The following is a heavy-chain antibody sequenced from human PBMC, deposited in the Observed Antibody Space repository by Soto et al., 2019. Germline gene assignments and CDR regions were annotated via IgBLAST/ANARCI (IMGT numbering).Heavy chain of an antibody. Sequence: QVQLVQSGAEVKKPGSSVNVSCKAPGGTFSSYAISWVRHAPGQGLEWMGGIIPIFGTANYAQKFQGRVTITADESTSTGYMELSSLRSEDTAVYYCARSQGGSSSLDIYYYYYYGMDVWGQGTSVTVSS. V-gene: IGHV1-69*01. CDR1: GGTFSSYA. J-gene: IGHJ6*02. CDR2: IIPIFGTA. CDR3: ARSQGGSSSLDIYYYYYYGMDV. D-gene: IGHD2-15*01.